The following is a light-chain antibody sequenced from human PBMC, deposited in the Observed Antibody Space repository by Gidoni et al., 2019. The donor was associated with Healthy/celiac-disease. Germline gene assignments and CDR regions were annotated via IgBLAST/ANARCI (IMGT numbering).Light chain of an antibody. J-gene: IGLJ2*01. Sequence: QSVLTLPPSTSGTPRPRVTISCSGSSSNIGSNTVNWYQQLPGTAPKLLIYSNNQRPSGVPDRFSGSKSGTSASLAISGLQSEDEADYYCAAWDDSLNGPVVFGGGTKLTVL. CDR2: SNN. CDR1: SSNIGSNT. V-gene: IGLV1-44*01. CDR3: AAWDDSLNGPVV.